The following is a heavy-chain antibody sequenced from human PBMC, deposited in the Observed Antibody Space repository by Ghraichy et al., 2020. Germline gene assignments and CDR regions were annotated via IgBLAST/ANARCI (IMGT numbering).Heavy chain of an antibody. D-gene: IGHD3-3*01. Sequence: GGSLRLSCAASGFTFTDYYMNWIRQAPGKGLEWISHISSSGNTIYYADSVKGRFTISRDNAKNSLYLQMNSLRAEDTAVYYCARDHDDFWSGHLYGMDVWGQGTTVTVSS. J-gene: IGHJ6*02. CDR3: ARDHDDFWSGHLYGMDV. CDR2: ISSSGNTI. CDR1: GFTFTDYY. V-gene: IGHV3-11*01.